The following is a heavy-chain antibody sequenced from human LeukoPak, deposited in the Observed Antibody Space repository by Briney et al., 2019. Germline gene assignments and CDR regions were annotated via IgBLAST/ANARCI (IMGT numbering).Heavy chain of an antibody. J-gene: IGHJ4*02. D-gene: IGHD5-12*01. Sequence: SVTVSCKASGFTFTSSAMQWVRQARGQRLKWIGWIVVGSGNTNYAQKFQERVTITRDMSTSTAYMELSSLRSEDPAVYYCAAVPWGVATITLIDYWGQGTLVTVSS. CDR2: IVVGSGNT. V-gene: IGHV1-58*02. CDR1: GFTFTSSA. CDR3: AAVPWGVATITLIDY.